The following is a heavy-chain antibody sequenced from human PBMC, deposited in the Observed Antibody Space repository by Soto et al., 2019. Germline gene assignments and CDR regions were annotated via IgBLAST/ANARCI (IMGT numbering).Heavy chain of an antibody. Sequence: PGGSLRLSCAASGFTFSSYEMNWVRQAPGKGLEWVSRINGDGSSTSYADSVKGRFTISRDNAKNTLYLQMNSLRAEDTGVYYCASIPPSAVGATSEVDYWGQGILVTVSS. J-gene: IGHJ4*02. CDR3: ASIPPSAVGATSEVDY. D-gene: IGHD1-26*01. CDR1: GFTFSSYE. V-gene: IGHV3-74*01. CDR2: INGDGSST.